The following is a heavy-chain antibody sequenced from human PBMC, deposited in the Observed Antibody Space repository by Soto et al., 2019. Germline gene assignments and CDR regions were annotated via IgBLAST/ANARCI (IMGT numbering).Heavy chain of an antibody. V-gene: IGHV3-66*01. CDR1: GFDASVNY. CDR2: INSGGST. CDR3: VRENYYYGMDV. Sequence: GRSLRLSCAASGFDASVNYMTWVRQAPGKGLEWVSAINSGGSTFYADSVKGRFTISRDNSKNTLYLQMNSLRVEDTAMYYCVRENYYYGMDVWGQGTAVTVSS. J-gene: IGHJ6*02.